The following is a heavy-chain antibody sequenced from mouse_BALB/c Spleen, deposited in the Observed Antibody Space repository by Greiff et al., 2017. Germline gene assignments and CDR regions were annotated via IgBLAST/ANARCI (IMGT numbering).Heavy chain of an antibody. CDR3: ARDYYGSSSHWYFDV. V-gene: IGHV1-14*01. CDR2: INPYNDGT. Sequence: VQLKQSGPELVKPGASVKMSCKASGYTFTSYVMHWVKQKPGQGLEWIGYINPYNDGTKYKEKFKGKATLTSDKSSSTAYMELSSLTSEDSAVYYCARDYYGSSSHWYFDVWGAGTTVTVSS. D-gene: IGHD1-1*01. CDR1: GYTFTSYV. J-gene: IGHJ1*01.